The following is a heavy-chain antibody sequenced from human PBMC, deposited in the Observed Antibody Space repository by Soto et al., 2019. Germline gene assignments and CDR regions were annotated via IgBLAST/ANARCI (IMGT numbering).Heavy chain of an antibody. J-gene: IGHJ4*02. V-gene: IGHV4-31*03. CDR1: GGSISSGGYY. Sequence: QVQLQESGPGLVKPSQTLSLTCTVSGGSISSGGYYWSWIRQHPGKGLGRIGYIYYSGSTYYNPCLKSRVTISLDTSKNKFSLKLSSVTAADTAVYYCASAGPFEAVAGIVYWGQGTLVTVSS. CDR3: ASAGPFEAVAGIVY. CDR2: IYYSGST. D-gene: IGHD6-13*01.